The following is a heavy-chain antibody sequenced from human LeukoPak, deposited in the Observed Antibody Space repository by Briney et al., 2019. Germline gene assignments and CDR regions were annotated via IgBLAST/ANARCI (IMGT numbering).Heavy chain of an antibody. V-gene: IGHV3-21*01. CDR1: GFTFSSYG. Sequence: GGSLRLSCAASGFTFSSYGMSWVRQAPGKGLEWVSSISSTSDYLDHADSLKGRFTISRDNAKKSPYLQMSSLRVEDTAVYYCVRDMSGVVAASTEEYWGQGPWSPSPQ. J-gene: IGHJ1*01. D-gene: IGHD2-15*01. CDR3: VRDMSGVVAASTEEY. CDR2: ISSTSDYL.